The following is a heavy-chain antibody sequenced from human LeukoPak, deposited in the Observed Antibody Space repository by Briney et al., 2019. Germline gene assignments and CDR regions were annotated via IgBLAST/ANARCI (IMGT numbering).Heavy chain of an antibody. J-gene: IGHJ5*02. CDR1: GYTFTSYD. CDR3: ATLHYDFWSGYFDP. V-gene: IGHV1-8*03. Sequence: ASVKVSCKASGYTFTSYDINWVRQATGQGLEWMGWMNPNSGNTGHAQKFQGRVTITRNTSISTAYMELSSLRSEDTAVYYCATLHYDFWSGYFDPWGQRTLVTVSS. CDR2: MNPNSGNT. D-gene: IGHD3-3*01.